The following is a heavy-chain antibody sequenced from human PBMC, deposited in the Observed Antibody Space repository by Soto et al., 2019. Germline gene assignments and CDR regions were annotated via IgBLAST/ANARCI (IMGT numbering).Heavy chain of an antibody. CDR3: GRLPHRAPNYDFWRARPDMDV. J-gene: IGHJ6*02. CDR2: ISSSSSYI. CDR1: GFTFSSYS. V-gene: IGHV3-21*01. D-gene: IGHD3-3*01. Sequence: EVQLVESGGGLVKPGGSLRLSCAASGFTFSSYSMNWVRQAPGKGLEWVSSISSSSSYIYYADSVKGRFTISRDNAKNSLYLQMNSLRAEDTAVYSCGRLPHRAPNYDFWRARPDMDVGGQGTTVTVPS.